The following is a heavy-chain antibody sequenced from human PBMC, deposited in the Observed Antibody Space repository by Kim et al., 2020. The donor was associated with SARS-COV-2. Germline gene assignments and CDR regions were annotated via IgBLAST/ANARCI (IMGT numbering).Heavy chain of an antibody. V-gene: IGHV3-21*01. CDR1: GFTFSSYS. CDR2: ISSSSSYI. CDR3: ARTVLINYDFWSGYYNDPGY. J-gene: IGHJ4*02. Sequence: GGYLRLSCAASGFTFSSYSMNWVRQAPGKGLEWVSSISSSSSYIYYADSVKGRFTISRDNAKNSLYLQMNSLRAEDTAVYYCARTVLINYDFWSGYYNDPGYWGQGTLVTVSS. D-gene: IGHD3-3*01.